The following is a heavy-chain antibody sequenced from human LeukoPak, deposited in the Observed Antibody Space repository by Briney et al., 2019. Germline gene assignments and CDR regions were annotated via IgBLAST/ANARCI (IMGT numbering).Heavy chain of an antibody. V-gene: IGHV1-2*02. D-gene: IGHD3-22*01. Sequence: ASVKVSCKASGYTFTCYYMHWVRQAPGQGLEWMGWINPNSGGTNYAQKFQGRVTMTRDTSISTAYMELSRLRSDDTAVYYCAREQPDTMIVVSWGQGTLVTVSS. CDR1: GYTFTCYY. CDR3: AREQPDTMIVVS. J-gene: IGHJ4*02. CDR2: INPNSGGT.